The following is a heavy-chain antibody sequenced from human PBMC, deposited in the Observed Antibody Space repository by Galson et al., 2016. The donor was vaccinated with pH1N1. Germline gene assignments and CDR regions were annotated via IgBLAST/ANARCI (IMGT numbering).Heavy chain of an antibody. CDR2: INVDGSEK. V-gene: IGHV3-7*03. Sequence: SLRLSCAASGFSLSSYWMSWVRQAPGKGLEWVANINVDGSEKYFVDSVKGRFTISRDNAENSVYLQMNSLRVDDTAVYQCVREIGGGRAYWGQGTLVTVSS. CDR1: GFSLSSYW. D-gene: IGHD2-15*01. J-gene: IGHJ4*02. CDR3: VREIGGGRAY.